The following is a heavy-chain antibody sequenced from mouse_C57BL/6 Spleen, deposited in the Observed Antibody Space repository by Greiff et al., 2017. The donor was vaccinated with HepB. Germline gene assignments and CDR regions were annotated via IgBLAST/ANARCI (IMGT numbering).Heavy chain of an antibody. CDR2: INPSTGGT. Sequence: EVQLQQSGPELVKPGASVKISCKASGYSFTGYYMNWVKQSPEKSLEWIGEINPSTGGTTYNQKFKAKATLTVDKSSSTAYMQLKSLTSEDSAVYYCARAEDYYGSSYVDYWGQGTTLTVSS. CDR1: GYSFTGYY. V-gene: IGHV1-42*01. D-gene: IGHD1-1*01. CDR3: ARAEDYYGSSYVDY. J-gene: IGHJ2*01.